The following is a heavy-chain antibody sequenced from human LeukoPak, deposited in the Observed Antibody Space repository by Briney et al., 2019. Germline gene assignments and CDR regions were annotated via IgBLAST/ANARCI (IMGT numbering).Heavy chain of an antibody. CDR3: ARDVGVYCSITSCSDY. J-gene: IGHJ4*02. Sequence: ASVKVSCKASGYTFTGYYMHWVRQAPGQGLEWMGWINPNSGGTNYAQKFQGRVAMTRDTSISTAYMELSRLRSDDTAVYYCARDVGVYCSITSCSDYWGQGTLVTVSS. CDR1: GYTFTGYY. CDR2: INPNSGGT. D-gene: IGHD2-2*01. V-gene: IGHV1-2*02.